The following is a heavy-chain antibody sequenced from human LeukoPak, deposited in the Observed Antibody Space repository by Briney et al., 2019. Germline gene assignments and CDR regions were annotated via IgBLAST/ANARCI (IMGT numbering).Heavy chain of an antibody. J-gene: IGHJ6*02. CDR3: TSSAYGRGMDV. D-gene: IGHD5-12*01. CDR2: TRNKANSFTT. CDR1: GFTFSDHY. V-gene: IGHV3-72*01. Sequence: EGSLRLSCAASGFTFSDHYLDWVRQAPGKGLEWVGRTRNKANSFTTEYAASVKGRFTISRDDSKNSLYLQMNSLKTEDTAVYYCTSSAYGRGMDVWGQGTTVTVSS.